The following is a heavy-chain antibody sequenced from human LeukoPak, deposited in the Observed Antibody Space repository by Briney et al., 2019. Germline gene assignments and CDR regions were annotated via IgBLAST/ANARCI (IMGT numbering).Heavy chain of an antibody. CDR2: IKSKTDGGTT. Sequence: GGSLRLSCAASGFTFSNAWMSWVRQAPGKGLEWVGRIKSKTDGGTTDYAAPVKGRFTISRDDSKNTLYLQMNSLRAEDTAVYYCARASTTVPNLLDYWGQGTLVTVSS. V-gene: IGHV3-15*05. CDR1: GFTFSNAW. D-gene: IGHD4-17*01. CDR3: ARASTTVPNLLDY. J-gene: IGHJ4*02.